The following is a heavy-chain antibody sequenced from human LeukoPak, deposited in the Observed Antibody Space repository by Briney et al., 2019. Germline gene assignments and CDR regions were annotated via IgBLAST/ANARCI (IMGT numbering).Heavy chain of an antibody. CDR1: GFTVSGNY. V-gene: IGHV3-66*02. J-gene: IGHJ2*01. CDR2: IYTDGST. Sequence: PGGSLRLSCAASGFTVSGNYMNWVRQAPGKGLEWVSVIYTDGSTYYADSVKGRFTISRDNSKNTLYLQMYSLRVEDTAVYYCARDGGNPYWYFDLWGLGTLVTVSS. D-gene: IGHD4-23*01. CDR3: ARDGGNPYWYFDL.